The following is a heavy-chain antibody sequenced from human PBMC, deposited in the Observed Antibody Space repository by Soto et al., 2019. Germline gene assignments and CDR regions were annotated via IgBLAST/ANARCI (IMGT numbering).Heavy chain of an antibody. CDR1: GYTFTSYG. J-gene: IGHJ6*02. CDR2: ISAYNGNT. V-gene: IGHV1-18*01. Sequence: ASVKVSCKASGYTFTSYGISWVRQAPGQGLEWMGWISAYNGNTNYAQKLQGRVTMTTDTSTSTAHMELRSLRSDDTAVYYCAREYCSSTSCWGRNYYYGMDVWGQGTTVTVSS. CDR3: AREYCSSTSCWGRNYYYGMDV. D-gene: IGHD2-2*01.